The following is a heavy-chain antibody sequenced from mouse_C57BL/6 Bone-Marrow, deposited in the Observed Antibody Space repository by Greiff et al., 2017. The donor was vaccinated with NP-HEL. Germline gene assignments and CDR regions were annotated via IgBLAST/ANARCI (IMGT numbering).Heavy chain of an antibody. V-gene: IGHV2-6*01. Sequence: VKLQESGPGLVAPSQSLSITCTVSGFSLTSYGVDWVRQSPGKGLEWLGVIWGVGSTNYNSALKSRLSISKDNSKSQVFLKMNSLQTDDTAMYYCARGSSNAMDYWGQGTSVTVSS. J-gene: IGHJ4*01. CDR3: ARGSSNAMDY. D-gene: IGHD1-1*01. CDR2: IWGVGST. CDR1: GFSLTSYG.